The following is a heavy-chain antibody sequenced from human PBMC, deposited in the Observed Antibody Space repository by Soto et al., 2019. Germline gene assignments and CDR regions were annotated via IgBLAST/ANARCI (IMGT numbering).Heavy chain of an antibody. D-gene: IGHD3-22*01. V-gene: IGHV1-69*05. CDR3: TRLEYYDTSGPGGY. Sequence: SVKVSCKASGGTFSSYAISWVRQAPGQGLEWMGGIIPIFGTANYAQKFQGRVTMTTDKSTNTAYMELRSLRSEDTAVYYCTRLEYYDTSGPGGYWGQGTLVTVSS. CDR1: GGTFSSYA. J-gene: IGHJ4*02. CDR2: IIPIFGTA.